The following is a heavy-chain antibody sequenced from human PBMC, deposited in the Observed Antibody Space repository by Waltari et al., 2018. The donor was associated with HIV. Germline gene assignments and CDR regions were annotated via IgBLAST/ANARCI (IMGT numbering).Heavy chain of an antibody. CDR1: GFPFRPYA. CDR3: ARDGHFYDSRPLDY. CDR2: ISYGGRNK. Sequence: QVQLVESGGGVVPPGRSLRRSCVASGFPFRPYAMNWVRQAPGKGLEGVAIISYGGRNKYYADSVKGRFTISRDNSKNTVYLQMNSLRGEDTAVYYCARDGHFYDSRPLDYWGQGTLVTVSS. D-gene: IGHD3-22*01. J-gene: IGHJ4*02. V-gene: IGHV3-30*04.